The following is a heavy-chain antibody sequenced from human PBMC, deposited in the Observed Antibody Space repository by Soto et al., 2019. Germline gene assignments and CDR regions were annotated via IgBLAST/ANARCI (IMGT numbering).Heavy chain of an antibody. CDR1: GGSISSGGYY. J-gene: IGHJ4*02. Sequence: QVQLQESGPGLVKPSQTLSLTCTVSGGSISSGGYYWRWIRQHPGKGLEWIGYIYYSGSTYYNPSLKSRVNISVDTSKNQVSLKLSSVTAADTAVYYCARVSGSYVFDYWGQGTLVTVSS. V-gene: IGHV4-31*03. CDR2: IYYSGST. CDR3: ARVSGSYVFDY. D-gene: IGHD1-26*01.